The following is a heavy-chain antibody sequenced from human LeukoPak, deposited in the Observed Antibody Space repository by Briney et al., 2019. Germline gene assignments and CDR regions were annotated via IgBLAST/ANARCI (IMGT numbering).Heavy chain of an antibody. J-gene: IGHJ3*02. D-gene: IGHD5-24*01. Sequence: SQTLSLTCTVSGGSISIGGYYWSWIRQPAGKGLEWIGRIYSDGSSNCSPSLKSRVTISIDTSKNQFSLNLSSETAADTAVYYCARVIRRDPYNYDGFDIWGQGTMVTVSS. CDR2: IYSDGSS. CDR3: ARVIRRDPYNYDGFDI. CDR1: GGSISIGGYY. V-gene: IGHV4-61*02.